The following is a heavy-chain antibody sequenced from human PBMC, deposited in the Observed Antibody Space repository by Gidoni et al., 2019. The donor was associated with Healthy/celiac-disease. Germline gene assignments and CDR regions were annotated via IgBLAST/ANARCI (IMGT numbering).Heavy chain of an antibody. J-gene: IGHJ6*02. CDR1: GGSIRSGGYY. D-gene: IGHD3-3*01. CDR2: IYYSGST. Sequence: QVQLQESGPGLVKPSQTLSLTCTVSGGSIRSGGYYWIWIRQHPGKGLEWIGYIYYSGSTYYNPSLKSRVTISVDTSKNQFSLKLSSVTAADTAVYYCACRWDFWSGTNMGPNYYYYGMDVWSQGTTVTVSS. CDR3: ACRWDFWSGTNMGPNYYYYGMDV. V-gene: IGHV4-31*03.